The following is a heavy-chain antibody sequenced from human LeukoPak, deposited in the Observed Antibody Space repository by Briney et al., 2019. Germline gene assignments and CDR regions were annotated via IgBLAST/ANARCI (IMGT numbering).Heavy chain of an antibody. V-gene: IGHV4-59*08. Sequence: SETLSLTCTVSGGSISTYYWSWIRQPPGKGLEYIGYIYYSGSTNYNPSLKSRVTMSIDTSKKQFSLKLNSVTAADTAVYYCARPRLGNHWYDGFDIWSQGTMVTVSS. CDR2: IYYSGST. J-gene: IGHJ3*02. CDR1: GGSISTYY. CDR3: ARPRLGNHWYDGFDI. D-gene: IGHD6-13*01.